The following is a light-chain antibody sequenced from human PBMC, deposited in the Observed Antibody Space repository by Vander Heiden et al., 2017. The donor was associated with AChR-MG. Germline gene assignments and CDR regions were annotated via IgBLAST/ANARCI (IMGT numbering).Light chain of an antibody. J-gene: IGKJ1*01. CDR1: QSISTF. CDR3: QQSYSTPT. Sequence: DIQMTQSPSSLSASVGDRVTITCRARQSISTFLHWYQRKPGKAPKLLIYSASNLESGVPSRFTGSGSGTDFTLTITSLQPEDFATYYCQQSYSTPTFGQGTKVETK. V-gene: IGKV1-39*01. CDR2: SAS.